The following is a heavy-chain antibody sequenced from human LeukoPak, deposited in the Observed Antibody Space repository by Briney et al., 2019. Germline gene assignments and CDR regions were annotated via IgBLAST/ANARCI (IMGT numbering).Heavy chain of an antibody. CDR2: IYHSGST. Sequence: SETLSLTCTVSGYSISSGYYWGWIRQPPGKGLEWIGSIYHSGSTYYNPSLKGRVTISVDTSKNQFSLKLSSVTAADTAVYYCARVVMTTVTTYYFDYWGQGTLVTVSS. CDR3: ARVVMTTVTTYYFDY. D-gene: IGHD4-11*01. V-gene: IGHV4-38-2*02. CDR1: GYSISSGYY. J-gene: IGHJ4*02.